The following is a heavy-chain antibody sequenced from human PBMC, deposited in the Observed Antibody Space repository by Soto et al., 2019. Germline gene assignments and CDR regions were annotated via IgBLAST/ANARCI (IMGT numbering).Heavy chain of an antibody. CDR3: ARGLNAGWRGY. D-gene: IGHD2-15*01. J-gene: IGHJ4*02. V-gene: IGHV1-69*02. CDR2: IIPILGIA. Sequence: QVQLVQSGAEVKKPGSSVKVSCKASGGTFSSYTISWVRQAPGQGLEWMGRIIPILGIANYAQKFQGRVTITADKSTSTAYMELSSLRSEDSAVYYCARGLNAGWRGYWGQGTLVTVSS. CDR1: GGTFSSYT.